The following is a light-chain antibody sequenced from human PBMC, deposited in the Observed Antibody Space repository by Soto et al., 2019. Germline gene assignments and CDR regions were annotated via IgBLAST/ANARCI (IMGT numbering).Light chain of an antibody. CDR3: QQSYNAPLT. V-gene: IGKV1-39*01. J-gene: IGKJ4*01. CDR2: AAS. Sequence: DIQMTQSPSSLSASVGGRVTITCRASQSISTYLNWYQKKPGKAPKLLISAASSLQSGVPSRFSGIGSGADFTLTISSLQPEDFATYYCQQSYNAPLTFGGGTKVEIK. CDR1: QSISTY.